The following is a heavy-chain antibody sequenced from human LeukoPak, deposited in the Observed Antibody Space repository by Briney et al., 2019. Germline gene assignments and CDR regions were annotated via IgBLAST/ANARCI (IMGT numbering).Heavy chain of an antibody. J-gene: IGHJ4*02. CDR1: GGAISSYY. CDR3: ARDRGRGYSYGYYFDY. D-gene: IGHD5-18*01. Sequence: SETLSLTCTVSGGAISSYYWSWIRQPPGKGLEWIGYIYYSGSTNYNPSLKSRVTISVDTSKNQFSLKLSSVTAADTAVYYCARDRGRGYSYGYYFDYWGQGTLVTVSS. CDR2: IYYSGST. V-gene: IGHV4-59*01.